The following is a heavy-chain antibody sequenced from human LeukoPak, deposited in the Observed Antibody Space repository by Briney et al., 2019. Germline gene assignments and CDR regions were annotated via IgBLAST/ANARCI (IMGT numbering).Heavy chain of an antibody. Sequence: GGSLRLSCSASGFTFSSCGMHWVRQAPGKGLEWVAVISYDGSNKYYAGSVKGRFTISRDNSKSTLYLQMNSLRAEDTAVYYCARVRPGSNYVDFDYWGQGTLVTVSS. V-gene: IGHV3-30*03. J-gene: IGHJ4*02. CDR3: ARVRPGSNYVDFDY. D-gene: IGHD4-11*01. CDR2: ISYDGSNK. CDR1: GFTFSSCG.